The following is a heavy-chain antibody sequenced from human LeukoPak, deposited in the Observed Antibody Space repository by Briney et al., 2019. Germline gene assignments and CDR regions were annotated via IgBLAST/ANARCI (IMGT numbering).Heavy chain of an antibody. V-gene: IGHV4-38-2*02. CDR2: IYHSGDT. D-gene: IGHD6-19*01. J-gene: IGHJ4*02. CDR3: AKGTSSGWYYFDY. Sequence: PSETLSLTCTVSGGSITSGYYWGWIRQPPGKGLEWIGSIYHSGDTYYNPSLKSRVTISVDTSKNQFSLKLDSVTAADTAVYYCAKGTSSGWYYFDYWGQGTLVTVSS. CDR1: GGSITSGYY.